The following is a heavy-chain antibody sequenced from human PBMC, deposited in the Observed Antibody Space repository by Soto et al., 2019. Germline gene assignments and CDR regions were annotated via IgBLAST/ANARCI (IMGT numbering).Heavy chain of an antibody. Sequence: PSETLSLTCTVSGGSISSYYWSWIRQPPGKGLEWIGYIYYSGSTNYNPSLKSRVTISVDTSKNQFSLKLSSVTAADTAVYYCASQYCSGGSCYSGFDYWGQGTLVTVSS. V-gene: IGHV4-59*01. J-gene: IGHJ4*02. D-gene: IGHD2-15*01. CDR1: GGSISSYY. CDR2: IYYSGST. CDR3: ASQYCSGGSCYSGFDY.